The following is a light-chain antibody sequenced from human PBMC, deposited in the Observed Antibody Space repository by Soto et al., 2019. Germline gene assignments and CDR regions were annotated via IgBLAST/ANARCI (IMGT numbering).Light chain of an antibody. CDR3: SSYSGTYVV. J-gene: IGLJ1*01. CDR2: DVN. V-gene: IGLV2-8*01. Sequence: QSALTQPPSASGSPGQSVTVSCTGTSSDVSSYNYVSWYQQHPDKAHKLMIYDVNQRPSGVPDNFSGSKSVNTASLTVSVLLAEDEADYYCSSYSGTYVVLGTGTKGTVL. CDR1: SSDVSSYNY.